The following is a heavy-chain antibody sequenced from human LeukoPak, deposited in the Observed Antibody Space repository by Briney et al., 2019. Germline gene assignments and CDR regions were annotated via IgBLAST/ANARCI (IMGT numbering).Heavy chain of an antibody. CDR3: ARFRGYCSGGSCYYNWFDP. D-gene: IGHD2-15*01. CDR2: IYYSGST. V-gene: IGHV4-39*07. J-gene: IGHJ5*02. Sequence: SETLSLTCTVSGGSISSSSYYWGWIRQPPGKGLEWIGSIYYSGSTYYNPSLKSRVTISVDTSKNQFSLKLSSVTAADTAVYYCARFRGYCSGGSCYYNWFDPWGQGTLVTVSS. CDR1: GGSISSSSYY.